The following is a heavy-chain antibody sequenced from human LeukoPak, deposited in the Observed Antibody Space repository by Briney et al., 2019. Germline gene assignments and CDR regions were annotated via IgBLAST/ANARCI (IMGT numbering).Heavy chain of an antibody. CDR3: ARENFDP. J-gene: IGHJ5*02. V-gene: IGHV4-59*01. CDR1: GGSFSGYY. CDR2: IYYSGST. Sequence: SETLSLTCAVYGGSFSGYYWSWIRQPPGEGLEWIGYIYYSGSTNYNPSLKSRVTISVDTSKHQFSLKLSSVTAADTAVYYCARENFDPWGQGALVTVSS.